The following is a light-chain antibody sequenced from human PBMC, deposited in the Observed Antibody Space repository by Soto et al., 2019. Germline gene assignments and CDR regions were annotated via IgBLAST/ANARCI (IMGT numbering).Light chain of an antibody. J-gene: IGKJ1*01. CDR1: QSISSW. CDR3: QQYNSYPWT. V-gene: IGKV1-5*01. Sequence: DIQMTQSPSTLSASVGDRVTITCRASQSISSWLAWYQQKPGKAPKLLIYDASSLESGVPSRFSGSGSGTEFTLTISSLQPDAFATYYCQQYNSYPWTFGQGIKVEIK. CDR2: DAS.